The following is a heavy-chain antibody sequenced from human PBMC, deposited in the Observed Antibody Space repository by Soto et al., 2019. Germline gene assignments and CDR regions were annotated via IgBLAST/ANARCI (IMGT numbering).Heavy chain of an antibody. D-gene: IGHD1-26*01. CDR3: ARGATFYYYYGMDV. V-gene: IGHV1-2*04. Sequence: ASVKVSCKASGYTFTGYYMHWVRQAPGQGLEWMGWINPNSGGTNYAQKFQGWITMTRDTSISTAYMELSRLRSDDTAVYYCARGATFYYYYGMDVWGQGTTVTVSS. CDR1: GYTFTGYY. J-gene: IGHJ6*02. CDR2: INPNSGGT.